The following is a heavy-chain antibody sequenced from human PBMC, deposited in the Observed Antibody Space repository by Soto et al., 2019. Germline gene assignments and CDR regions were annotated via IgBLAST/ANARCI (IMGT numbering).Heavy chain of an antibody. CDR3: ARDKVSPYYYYGMDV. CDR2: IWYDGSNK. CDR1: GFTFSSYG. Sequence: QVQLVESGGGVVQPGRSLRLSCAASGFTFSSYGMHWVRQAPGKGLEWVAVIWYDGSNKYYADSVKGRFTISRDNSKNTLYLQINSLRAEDTAVYYCARDKVSPYYYYGMDVWGQGTTVTVSS. J-gene: IGHJ6*02. V-gene: IGHV3-33*01.